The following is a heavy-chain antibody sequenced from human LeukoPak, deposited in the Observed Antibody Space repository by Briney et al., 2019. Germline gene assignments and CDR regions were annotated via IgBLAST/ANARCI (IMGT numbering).Heavy chain of an antibody. Sequence: ASVKVSCKASGYTFTSYGISWVRQAPGQGLEWMGWISIYNGKINYAQNFQGRVTMTRDTSASTVYMELSSLRSEDTAIYYCARIRDGYNDAYDIWGQGTVVTVPS. CDR1: GYTFTSYG. CDR2: ISIYNGKI. V-gene: IGHV1-18*01. J-gene: IGHJ3*02. D-gene: IGHD5-24*01. CDR3: ARIRDGYNDAYDI.